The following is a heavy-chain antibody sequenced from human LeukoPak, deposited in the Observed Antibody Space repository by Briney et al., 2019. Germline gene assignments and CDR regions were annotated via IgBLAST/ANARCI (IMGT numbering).Heavy chain of an antibody. Sequence: RASVKVSCKASGYTFTSYGISWVRQAPGQGLEWMGWMSAYNGNTNYAQKFQGRITMTTDTSTSTAYMELRRLRSDDTAVYYCAIFLGTFDYWGQGTLVTVSS. CDR2: MSAYNGNT. J-gene: IGHJ4*02. CDR1: GYTFTSYG. V-gene: IGHV1-18*01. CDR3: AIFLGTFDY. D-gene: IGHD1-1*01.